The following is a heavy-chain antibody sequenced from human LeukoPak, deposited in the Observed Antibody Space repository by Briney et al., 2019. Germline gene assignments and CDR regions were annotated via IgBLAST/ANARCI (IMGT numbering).Heavy chain of an antibody. D-gene: IGHD2-21*02. J-gene: IGHJ6*03. V-gene: IGHV3-74*01. CDR3: ARDRSVTADYYYYYMDV. CDR2: INSDGSST. Sequence: GGSLRLSCAASGFTFSSYWMHWVRQAPGKGLVWVSRINSDGSSTSYADSVKGRFTISRDNAKNTLYLQMNSLRAEDTAVYYCARDRSVTADYYYYYMDVRGQGTTVTVSS. CDR1: GFTFSSYW.